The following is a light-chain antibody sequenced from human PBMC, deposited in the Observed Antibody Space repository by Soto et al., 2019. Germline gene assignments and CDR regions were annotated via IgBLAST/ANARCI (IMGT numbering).Light chain of an antibody. V-gene: IGKV1-5*03. CDR1: QSISSW. CDR2: KAS. Sequence: DIHMTQSPSTLIASVGDRVTITCRASQSISSWLAWYQQKPGKAPKLLIYKASSLESGVPSRFSGSGSGTDFTLTISSLQPDDFATYYCQQYNSYSETFGQGTKVDIK. J-gene: IGKJ1*01. CDR3: QQYNSYSET.